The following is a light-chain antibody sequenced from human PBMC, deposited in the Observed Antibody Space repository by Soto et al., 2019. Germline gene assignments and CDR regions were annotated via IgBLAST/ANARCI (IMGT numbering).Light chain of an antibody. CDR2: DAS. V-gene: IGKV3-11*01. Sequence: EIVLTQSPATLSLSPGQRAALYFRASQSVGSYLAWYQQKPGQAPRLLIYDASHRATGIPARFSGSGSGTDFTLTISSLEPEDFAVYFCQQRGRWLTFGGGTKVDIK. CDR3: QQRGRWLT. J-gene: IGKJ4*01. CDR1: QSVGSY.